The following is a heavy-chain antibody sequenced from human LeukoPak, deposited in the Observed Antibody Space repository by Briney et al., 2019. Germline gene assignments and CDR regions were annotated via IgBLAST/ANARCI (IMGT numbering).Heavy chain of an antibody. D-gene: IGHD3-22*01. CDR2: IYHSGST. CDR1: GGSISSGGYY. CDR3: ARDIRDDSSGYYTNWFDP. Sequence: SETLSLTCTVSGGSISSGGYYWSWIRQPPGKGLEWIGYIYHSGSTYYNPSLKSRVTISVDRSKNQFSLKLSSVTAADTAVYYSARDIRDDSSGYYTNWFDPWGQGTLVTVSS. J-gene: IGHJ5*02. V-gene: IGHV4-30-2*01.